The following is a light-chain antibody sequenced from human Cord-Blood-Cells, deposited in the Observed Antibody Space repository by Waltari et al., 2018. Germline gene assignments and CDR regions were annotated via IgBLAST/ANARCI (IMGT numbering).Light chain of an antibody. J-gene: IGLJ3*02. V-gene: IGLV2-14*01. CDR1: SSDVGGYHH. Sequence: QSALTQPASVSGSPGQSITLSCTGTSSDVGGYHHVSWFQQHPGKAPKLMIYDVSKQPSGVSTRFSGSKSGNTASLTISGLQAEDEADYYCSSYTSSSTWVFGGGTKLTVL. CDR3: SSYTSSSTWV. CDR2: DVS.